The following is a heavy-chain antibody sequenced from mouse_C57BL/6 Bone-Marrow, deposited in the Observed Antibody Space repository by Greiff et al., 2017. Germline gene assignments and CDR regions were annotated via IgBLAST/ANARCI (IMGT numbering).Heavy chain of an antibody. J-gene: IGHJ1*03. D-gene: IGHD1-1*01. CDR3: APYGSSHYWYFDV. CDR1: GYTFTSYW. V-gene: IGHV1-59*01. CDR2: IAPSDSYT. Sequence: QVQLQQPGAELVRPGTSVKLSCKASGYTFTSYWMHWVKQRPGQGLEWIGVIAPSDSYTNYNPKFKGKATLTVDTSSSTAYMQLSSLTSEDSAVYYCAPYGSSHYWYFDVWGTGTTVTVSS.